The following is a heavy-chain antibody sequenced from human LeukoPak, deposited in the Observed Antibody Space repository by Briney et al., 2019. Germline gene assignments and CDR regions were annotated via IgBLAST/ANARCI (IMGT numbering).Heavy chain of an antibody. D-gene: IGHD3-22*01. CDR2: LGTAGDT. J-gene: IGHJ4*02. CDR1: GFTLSNYA. Sequence: GGSLRLSCAASGFTLSNYAMHWVRQPAGEGLEWVSALGTAGDTFYPGSVKGRLSISRDNAKSSVFPQMNSLRVEDTAVYFCTRGFGGRDRSGYYTYWGQGARVTVSS. CDR3: TRGFGGRDRSGYYTY. V-gene: IGHV3-13*01.